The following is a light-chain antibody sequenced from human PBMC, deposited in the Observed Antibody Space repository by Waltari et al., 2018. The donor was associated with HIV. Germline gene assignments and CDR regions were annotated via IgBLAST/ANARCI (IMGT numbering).Light chain of an antibody. CDR1: QNINSW. Sequence: DIQMTQSPFTLSASVGDRVTITCRASQNINSWLAWYQQKPGKAPKLLIYKASILESGVPSRFSGYKSGTEFTLTISSLHPDDFATYYCQHYQTYPWTFGQVTKVEIK. V-gene: IGKV1-5*03. CDR3: QHYQTYPWT. J-gene: IGKJ1*01. CDR2: KAS.